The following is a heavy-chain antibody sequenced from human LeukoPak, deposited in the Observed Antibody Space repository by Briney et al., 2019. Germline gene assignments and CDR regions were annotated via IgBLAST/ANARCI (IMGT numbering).Heavy chain of an antibody. J-gene: IGHJ5*02. Sequence: SVKVSCKASGYTFTSYDISWVRQAPGQGLEWMGGIIPIFGTANYAQKFQGRVTITADESTSTAYMELSSLRSEDTAVYYCARAVVPAAMYWFDPWGQGTLVTVSS. CDR1: GYTFTSYD. CDR3: ARAVVPAAMYWFDP. CDR2: IIPIFGTA. V-gene: IGHV1-69*13. D-gene: IGHD2-2*01.